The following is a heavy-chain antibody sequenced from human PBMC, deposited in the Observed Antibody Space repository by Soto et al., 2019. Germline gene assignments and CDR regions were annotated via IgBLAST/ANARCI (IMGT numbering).Heavy chain of an antibody. V-gene: IGHV1-18*01. J-gene: IGHJ3*02. D-gene: IGHD6-19*01. CDR3: ARDLYYSSGRYFDHDAFDI. Sequence: QVQLVQSGADVKKPGASVKVSCKASGYNFTSYGISWVRQAPGQGLEWMGWISPHNDRTKYARRFQDIVTMTTETRTSTVYMELGSLRSDDTAVYYCARDLYYSSGRYFDHDAFDIWGQGTVVTVSS. CDR1: GYNFTSYG. CDR2: ISPHNDRT.